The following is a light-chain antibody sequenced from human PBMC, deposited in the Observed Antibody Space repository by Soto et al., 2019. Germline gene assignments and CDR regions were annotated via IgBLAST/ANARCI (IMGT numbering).Light chain of an antibody. J-gene: IGLJ1*01. Sequence: QSVLTQPASVSGSPGQSITISCTGTGSDVGGYNYVSWYQQYPGKAPKLMIYDVSNRPSGVSNRFSGSKSGNTAALIIVGLQAEDEADYYCCSYTGSSTYVFGTGTKLTVL. CDR1: GSDVGGYNY. V-gene: IGLV2-14*01. CDR2: DVS. CDR3: CSYTGSSTYV.